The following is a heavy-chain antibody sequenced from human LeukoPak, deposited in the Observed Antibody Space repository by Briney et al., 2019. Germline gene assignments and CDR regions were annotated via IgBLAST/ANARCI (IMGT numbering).Heavy chain of an antibody. D-gene: IGHD1-7*01. CDR3: ARVNWQVTQRTITGTTGEFDY. V-gene: IGHV1-18*01. Sequence: GASVKVSCKASGYTFTNYGISRVRQAPGQGLEWMGWISGYNGNTNYAQKLQGRVTMTTDTSTSTAYMELRSQRSDDTGVYYCARVNWQVTQRTITGTTGEFDYWGQGTLVTVSS. CDR1: GYTFTNYG. J-gene: IGHJ4*02. CDR2: ISGYNGNT.